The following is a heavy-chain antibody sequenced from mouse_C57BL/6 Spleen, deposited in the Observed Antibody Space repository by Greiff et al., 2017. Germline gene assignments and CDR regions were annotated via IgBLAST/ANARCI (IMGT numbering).Heavy chain of an antibody. CDR3: ARWLRRHAMDY. CDR2: ISYDGSN. J-gene: IGHJ4*01. V-gene: IGHV3-6*01. D-gene: IGHD2-2*01. CDR1: GYSITSGYY. Sequence: EVQLQESGPGLVKPSQSLSLTCSVTGYSITSGYYWNWIRQFPGNKLEWMGYISYDGSNNYNPSLKNRISITRDTSKNQFFLKLNSVTTEDTATYYCARWLRRHAMDYWGQGTSVTVSS.